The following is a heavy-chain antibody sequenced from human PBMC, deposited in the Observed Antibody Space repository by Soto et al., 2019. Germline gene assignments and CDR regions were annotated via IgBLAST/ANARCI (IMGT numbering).Heavy chain of an antibody. J-gene: IGHJ4*02. V-gene: IGHV3-23*01. D-gene: IGHD3-10*01. CDR1: GFTFSNHL. Sequence: EVQLLESGGGLVQPGGSLTLSCAASGFTFSNHLIHWVRQAPGEGLEWVSGFAGNFVTLLYADSVKGRFTISRDNSKNTSDLQMNSLRAEDSAIYYCVREGRRGGEGFDVWGQGRLVTVSS. CDR2: FAGNFVTL. CDR3: VREGRRGGEGFDV.